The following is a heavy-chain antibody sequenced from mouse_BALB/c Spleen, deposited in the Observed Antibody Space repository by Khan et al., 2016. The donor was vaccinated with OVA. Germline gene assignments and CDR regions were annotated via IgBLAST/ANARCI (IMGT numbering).Heavy chain of an antibody. J-gene: IGHJ1*01. Sequence: QIQLVQSGPELKKPGETVKITCKASGYTFTNYGMNWVKQAPGKGLKWMGWINTYTGEQTYADDFTGLFVCSFETSASTAYLQISNLKKEDMTTDFCARISSYWYSDVWGAGTTVTVSS. D-gene: IGHD6-2*01. CDR2: INTYTGEQ. CDR3: ARISSYWYSDV. CDR1: GYTFTNYG. V-gene: IGHV9-1*02.